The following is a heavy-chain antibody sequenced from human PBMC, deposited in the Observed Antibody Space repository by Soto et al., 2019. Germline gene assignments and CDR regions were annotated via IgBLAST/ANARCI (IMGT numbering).Heavy chain of an antibody. J-gene: IGHJ6*02. D-gene: IGHD6-19*01. CDR1: GGSVSSGSYY. CDR3: ARLAGRPYYYYYYGMDV. CDR2: IYYSGST. Sequence: SETLSLTCTVSGGSVSSGSYYWSWIRQPPGKGLEWIGYIYYSGSTNYNPSLKSRVTISVDTSKNQFSLKLSSVTAADTAVYYCARLAGRPYYYYYYGMDVWGQGTTVTVSS. V-gene: IGHV4-61*01.